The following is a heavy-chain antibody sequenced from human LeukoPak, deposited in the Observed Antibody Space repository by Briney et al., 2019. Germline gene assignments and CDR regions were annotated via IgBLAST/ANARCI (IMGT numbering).Heavy chain of an antibody. CDR2: IHPSGRL. CDR3: SRGLDSRKLGY. V-gene: IGHV4-31*03. Sequence: SQTLSLTCTVSGASFSSGDHYWNWLGQRPGKGLEWIGSIHPSGRLYNNPSLESRVTISIDTSKNQFSLKLNSVTAADTAVYFCSRGLDSRKLGYWGQGTLVTVSS. CDR1: GASFSSGDHY. D-gene: IGHD3-22*01. J-gene: IGHJ4*02.